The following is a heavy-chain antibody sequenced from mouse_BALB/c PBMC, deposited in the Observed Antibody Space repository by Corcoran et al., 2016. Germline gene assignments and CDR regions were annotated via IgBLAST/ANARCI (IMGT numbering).Heavy chain of an antibody. CDR2: IYPGSGNT. CDR1: GYTFTDYY. V-gene: IGHV1-84*02. CDR3: ARGAGTY. Sequence: QIQLQQSGPELVKPGASVTISCKASGYTFTDYYINWVKQKPGQGLEWIGWIYPGSGNTKYNEKFKGKATLIVNTSSSTAYMQLSSLTSEDTAVYFCARGAGTYWAQGTLVTVSA. D-gene: IGHD1-1*01. J-gene: IGHJ3*01.